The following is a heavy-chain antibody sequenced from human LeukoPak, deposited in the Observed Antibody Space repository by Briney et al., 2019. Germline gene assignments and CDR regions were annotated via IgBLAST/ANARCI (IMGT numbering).Heavy chain of an antibody. J-gene: IGHJ4*02. V-gene: IGHV1-2*02. Sequence: ASVKVSCEASGYTFTRHYIHWVRQAPGQGLEWMGWSNPYSGGTNYLRKFRGRVTLTRDTSISTAYMEVTGLTFDDTAVYYCARGGIRGIEAELDYWGQGTLVTVSS. CDR3: ARGGIRGIEAELDY. CDR1: GYTFTRHY. D-gene: IGHD3-10*01. CDR2: SNPYSGGT.